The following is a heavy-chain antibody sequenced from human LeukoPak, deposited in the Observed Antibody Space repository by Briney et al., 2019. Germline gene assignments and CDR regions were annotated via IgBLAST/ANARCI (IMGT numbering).Heavy chain of an antibody. CDR2: MNPNSGNT. CDR3: ARDWFGDYQTYN. Sequence: GASVKVSCKASGGTFSSYAINWVRQATGQGLEWMGWMNPNSGNTGYAQKFQGRVTMTRNTSISTAYMELSSLRSDDTAVYYCARDWFGDYQTYNWGQGTLVTVSS. J-gene: IGHJ4*02. V-gene: IGHV1-8*02. CDR1: GGTFSSYA. D-gene: IGHD4-17*01.